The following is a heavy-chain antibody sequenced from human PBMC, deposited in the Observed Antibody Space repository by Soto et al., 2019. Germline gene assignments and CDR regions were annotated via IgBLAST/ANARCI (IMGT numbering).Heavy chain of an antibody. J-gene: IGHJ4*02. CDR3: GTPGGDGYNAAFDY. CDR1: GFTFSTFD. V-gene: IGHV3-23*01. CDR2: IRRSGANT. Sequence: EVQLLESGGTLVQPGGSLRLSCAASGFTFSTFDMTWVRQAPGKGLEWVSTIRRSGANTYYADSVRGRFTVSRDNSKSTMFLQMNSLRADDTAVYYCGTPGGDGYNAAFDYWGPGTQVTVSS. D-gene: IGHD5-12*01.